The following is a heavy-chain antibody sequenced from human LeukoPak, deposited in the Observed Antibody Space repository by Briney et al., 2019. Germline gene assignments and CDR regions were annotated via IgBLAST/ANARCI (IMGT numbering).Heavy chain of an antibody. D-gene: IGHD2/OR15-2a*01. CDR3: AALLSMGYFDY. V-gene: IGHV1-58*01. Sequence: SVKVSCEASGFTFTSSAVQWVRQARGQRLEWIGWIVVGSGNTNYAQKFQERVTITRDMSTSTAYMELSSLRSEDTAVYYCAALLSMGYFDYWGQGTLVTVSS. CDR1: GFTFTSSA. CDR2: IVVGSGNT. J-gene: IGHJ4*02.